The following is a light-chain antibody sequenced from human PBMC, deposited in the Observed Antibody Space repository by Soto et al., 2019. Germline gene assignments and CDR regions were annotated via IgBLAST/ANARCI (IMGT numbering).Light chain of an antibody. CDR1: QDISIY. J-gene: IGKJ4*01. V-gene: IGKV1-33*01. CDR3: QQYGNLPLT. CDR2: DAS. Sequence: DIQMTQSPSSLSASVGDRVTITCQASQDISIYLNWYQQKPGKAPKLLIYDASNLAAGVPSSFSGSGSGTDFTFTISSLQPEDVATYYCQQYGNLPLTFGGGTKVEVK.